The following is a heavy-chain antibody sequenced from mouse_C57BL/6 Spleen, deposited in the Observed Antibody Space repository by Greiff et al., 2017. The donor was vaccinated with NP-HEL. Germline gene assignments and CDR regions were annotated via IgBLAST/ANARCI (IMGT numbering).Heavy chain of an antibody. Sequence: VQLQQPGAELVRPGSSVKLSCKASGYTFTSYWMHWVKQRPIHGLEWIGNIDPSDSETHYNQKFKDKATLTVDKSSSTAYMQLSRLTSEDSALYYCARRGDLLGYAMDYWGQGTSVTVSS. J-gene: IGHJ4*01. CDR2: IDPSDSET. CDR3: ARRGDLLGYAMDY. CDR1: GYTFTSYW. D-gene: IGHD2-10*01. V-gene: IGHV1-52*01.